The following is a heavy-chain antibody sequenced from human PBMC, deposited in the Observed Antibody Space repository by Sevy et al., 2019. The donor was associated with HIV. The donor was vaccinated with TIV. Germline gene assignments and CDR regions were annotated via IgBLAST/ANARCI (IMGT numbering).Heavy chain of an antibody. CDR1: GGSISSYY. J-gene: IGHJ6*02. CDR2: IYYSGST. CDR3: ARIAAAGQWYYYYGMDV. D-gene: IGHD6-13*01. V-gene: IGHV4-59*01. Sequence: SETPSLTCTVSGGSISSYYWSWIRQPPGKGLEWIGYIYYSGSTNYNPSLKSRVTISVDTSKNQFSLKLSSVTAADTAVYYCARIAAAGQWYYYYGMDVWGQGTTVTVSS.